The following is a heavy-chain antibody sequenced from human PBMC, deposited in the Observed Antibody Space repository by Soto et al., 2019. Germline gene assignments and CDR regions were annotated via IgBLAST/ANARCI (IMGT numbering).Heavy chain of an antibody. CDR3: ARTYYYDSSGYYQSLDP. Sequence: SETLSLTCTVSGGSISSYYWSWIRQPPGKGLEWIGYIYYSGSTNYNPSLKSRVTISVDTSKNQFSLKLSSVTAADTAVYYCARTYYYDSSGYYQSLDPWGQGTLVTVSS. D-gene: IGHD3-22*01. J-gene: IGHJ5*02. CDR1: GGSISSYY. CDR2: IYYSGST. V-gene: IGHV4-59*12.